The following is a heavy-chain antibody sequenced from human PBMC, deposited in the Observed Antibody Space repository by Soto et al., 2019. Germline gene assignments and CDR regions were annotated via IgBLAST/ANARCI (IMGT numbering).Heavy chain of an antibody. CDR2: IWYDGSNK. CDR1: GFTFSSYG. V-gene: IGHV3-33*01. J-gene: IGHJ4*02. D-gene: IGHD3-10*01. Sequence: GGSLRLSCAASGFTFSSYGMHWVRQAPGKGLEWVAVIWYDGSNKYYADSVKGRFTISRDNSKNTLYLQMNSPRAEDTAVYYCAGEGTTLWFRELLYTSNRGQGTLVTVSS. CDR3: AGEGTTLWFRELLYTSN.